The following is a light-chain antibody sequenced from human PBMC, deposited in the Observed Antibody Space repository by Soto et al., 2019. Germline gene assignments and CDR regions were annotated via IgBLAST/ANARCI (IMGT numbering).Light chain of an antibody. Sequence: DIQMTPSPSTLSASVGDSVTITCRASKSISPWLAWYQQKPGKAPTLLIYKPSSLEGGVPSRFSGSGSGTDFNITISSLQPNDFATYYCQQNNTYPLTFGGGTTVEIK. CDR1: KSISPW. J-gene: IGKJ4*01. CDR2: KPS. CDR3: QQNNTYPLT. V-gene: IGKV1-5*03.